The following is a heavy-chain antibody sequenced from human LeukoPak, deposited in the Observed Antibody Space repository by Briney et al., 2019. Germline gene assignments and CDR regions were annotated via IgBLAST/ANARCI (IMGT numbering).Heavy chain of an antibody. J-gene: IGHJ4*02. Sequence: GGSLRLSCAASGFTFSDYYMNWIRQAPGNGLEWVSYISSSISTRYYADSVKGRFTISRDNAKNSLYLQMNSLRADDTAVYFCARGTVAGLDYWGQGTLVTVSS. D-gene: IGHD6-19*01. CDR2: ISSSISTR. CDR3: ARGTVAGLDY. V-gene: IGHV3-11*01. CDR1: GFTFSDYY.